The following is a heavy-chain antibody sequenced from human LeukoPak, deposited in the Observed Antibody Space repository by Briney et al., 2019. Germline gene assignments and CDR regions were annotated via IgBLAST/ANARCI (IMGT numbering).Heavy chain of an antibody. CDR1: GYTFTSYG. Sequence: ASVKVSCKASGYTFTSYGISWVRQAPGQGLEWMGWISAYNGNTNYAQKLQGRVTMTTGTSTSTAYMELRSLRSDDTAVYYCARGPHIVVVVAAIRLRQNWFDPWGQGTLVTVSS. CDR2: ISAYNGNT. V-gene: IGHV1-18*01. J-gene: IGHJ5*02. CDR3: ARGPHIVVVVAAIRLRQNWFDP. D-gene: IGHD2-15*01.